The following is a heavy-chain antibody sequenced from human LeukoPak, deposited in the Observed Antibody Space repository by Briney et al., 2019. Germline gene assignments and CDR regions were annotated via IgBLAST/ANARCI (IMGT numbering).Heavy chain of an antibody. CDR3: ARVYYGSGSYYIPAFDI. D-gene: IGHD3-10*01. CDR2: INPNSGGT. CDR1: GYTFTGYY. J-gene: IGHJ3*02. V-gene: IGHV1-2*02. Sequence: ASVKVSCKASGYTFTGYYMHWVRQAPGQGLEWMGWINPNSGGTNYAQKFQGRVTMTRDTSISTAYMELSRLRSDDTAVYCCARVYYGSGSYYIPAFDIWGQGTMVTVSS.